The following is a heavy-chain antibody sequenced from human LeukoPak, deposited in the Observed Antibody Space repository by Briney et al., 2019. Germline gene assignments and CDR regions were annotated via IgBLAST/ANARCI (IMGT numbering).Heavy chain of an antibody. D-gene: IGHD6-19*01. Sequence: SETLSLTCTDSGGSISSYYWSWIRQPAGKGLEWIGRIYTSGSTNYNPSLKSRVTMSVDTSKNQFSLKLSSVTAADTAVYYCARDRYPGIAVAAMNWFDPWGQGTLVTVSS. CDR2: IYTSGST. J-gene: IGHJ5*02. CDR3: ARDRYPGIAVAAMNWFDP. CDR1: GGSISSYY. V-gene: IGHV4-4*07.